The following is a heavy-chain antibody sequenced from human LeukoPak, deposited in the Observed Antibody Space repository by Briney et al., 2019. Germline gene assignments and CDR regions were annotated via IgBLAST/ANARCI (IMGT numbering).Heavy chain of an antibody. J-gene: IGHJ4*02. V-gene: IGHV3-23*01. D-gene: IGHD3-22*01. CDR3: AKVPYYYDSSGPYFDY. CDR1: GFAFNNYA. Sequence: GGSLRLSCEASGFAFNNYAMSWVRQAPGKGLEWVSGISGRGDSTYYADSVKGRFTISRDNSKNTLYLQMNSLRAEDTAVYYCAKVPYYYDSSGPYFDYWGQGTLVTVSS. CDR2: ISGRGDST.